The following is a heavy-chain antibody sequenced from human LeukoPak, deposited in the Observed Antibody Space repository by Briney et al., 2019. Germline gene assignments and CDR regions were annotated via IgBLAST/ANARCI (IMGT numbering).Heavy chain of an antibody. CDR2: ISGSGGST. Sequence: GGSLRLSCAASGVTFSSYGMSWVRQAPGKGLEWVSAISGSGGSTYYADSVKGRFTISRDNSKNTLYLQMNSLRAEDTAVYYCARGGFLVMVGIDYWGQGTVVTVSS. CDR3: ARGGFLVMVGIDY. D-gene: IGHD3-10*02. J-gene: IGHJ4*02. CDR1: GVTFSSYG. V-gene: IGHV3-23*01.